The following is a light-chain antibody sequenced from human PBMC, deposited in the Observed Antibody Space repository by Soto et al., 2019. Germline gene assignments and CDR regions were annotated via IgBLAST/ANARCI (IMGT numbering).Light chain of an antibody. Sequence: QSVLTQPPSASGTPGQRVTISCSGTYSNFGSNPVTWYQQLSGAVPRLVIYLNNNRPSGVPDRISGSKSGTSASLAITGLQAEDEADYYCQSYDISLSGYVFGTGTKVTVL. CDR2: LNN. CDR3: QSYDISLSGYV. J-gene: IGLJ1*01. CDR1: YSNFGSNP. V-gene: IGLV1-44*01.